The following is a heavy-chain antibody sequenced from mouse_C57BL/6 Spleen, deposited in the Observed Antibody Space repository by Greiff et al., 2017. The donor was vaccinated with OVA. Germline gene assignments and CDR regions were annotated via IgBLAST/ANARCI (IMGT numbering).Heavy chain of an antibody. Sequence: EVQLQQSGPELVKPGASVKISCKASGYTFTDYYMNWVKQSHGKSLEWIGDINPNNGGTSYNQKFKGKATLTVDKSSSTAYMELRSLTSEDSAVYYCELTGTGVAYWGQGTLVTVSA. CDR3: ELTGTGVAY. D-gene: IGHD4-1*01. V-gene: IGHV1-26*01. CDR1: GYTFTDYY. CDR2: INPNNGGT. J-gene: IGHJ3*01.